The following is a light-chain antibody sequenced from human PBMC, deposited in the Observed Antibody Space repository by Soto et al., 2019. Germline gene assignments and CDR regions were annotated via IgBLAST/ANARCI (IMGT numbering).Light chain of an antibody. CDR1: QSVGSN. J-gene: IGKJ1*01. V-gene: IGKV3-15*01. CDR3: QQYNNWPPDRT. CDR2: GAS. Sequence: EIVMTQSPATLSVSLGERATLSCRASQSVGSNLAWYQQKPGQAPRLLIYGASTRATGIPARFSGSGSGTEFTLTLSSLQSEDFAIYLCQQYNNWPPDRTFGQGTKVEIK.